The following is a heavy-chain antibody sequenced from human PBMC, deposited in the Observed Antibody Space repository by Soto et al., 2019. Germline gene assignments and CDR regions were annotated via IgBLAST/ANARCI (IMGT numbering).Heavy chain of an antibody. J-gene: IGHJ4*02. D-gene: IGHD6-19*01. CDR2: VYHTGTT. CDR3: ARRLFDIGWTLDS. Sequence: PSATLSLTCDVSGASITTYYWSWIRQAPGKGLEWIGNVYHTGTTDYNSSLKSRVTISVDTSKNQFSLNMNSVTAADTAVYYCARRLFDIGWTLDSWGQGALVTDSS. V-gene: IGHV4-59*01. CDR1: GASITTYY.